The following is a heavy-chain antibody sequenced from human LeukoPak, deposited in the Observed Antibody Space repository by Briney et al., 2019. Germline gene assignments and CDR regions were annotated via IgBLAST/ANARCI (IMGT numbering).Heavy chain of an antibody. CDR2: IYYNGRT. D-gene: IGHD1-26*01. CDR1: GASIYTSSYY. V-gene: IGHV4-39*01. Sequence: SETLSLTCTVSGASIYTSSYYWGWIRQPPGKGLEWIGNIYYNGRTYYNSSLESRVTMSVDTSKNQFSLKLSSVTAADTAVYFCARRGTVGVTTNAFDVWGQGTMVIVSS. CDR3: ARRGTVGVTTNAFDV. J-gene: IGHJ3*01.